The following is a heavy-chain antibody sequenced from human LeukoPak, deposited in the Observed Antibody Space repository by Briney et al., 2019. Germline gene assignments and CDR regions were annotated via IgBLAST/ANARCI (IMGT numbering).Heavy chain of an antibody. CDR3: ARAYSSGWYSY. J-gene: IGHJ4*02. Sequence: GRSLRLSCAASGFTFSSYSMNWVRQAPGKGLEWVSSISSSSSYIYYADSVKGRFTISRDNAKNSLYLQMNSLRAEDTAVYYCARAYSSGWYSYWGQGTLVTVSS. D-gene: IGHD6-19*01. V-gene: IGHV3-21*01. CDR1: GFTFSSYS. CDR2: ISSSSSYI.